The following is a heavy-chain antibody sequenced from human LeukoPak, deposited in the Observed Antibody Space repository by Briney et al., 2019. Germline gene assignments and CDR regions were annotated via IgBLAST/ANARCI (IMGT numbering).Heavy chain of an antibody. CDR3: ARLLYDYVWGSYRPSWFDP. D-gene: IGHD3-16*02. CDR2: IYPGDSDT. Sequence: GESLKISCKGSGYSFTSYWIGWVRQMPGKGLEWMGIIYPGDSDTRYSPSFQGQVTISADKSISTAYLQWSSLKASDTAMYYCARLLYDYVWGSYRPSWFDPWGQGTLVTVSS. CDR1: GYSFTSYW. J-gene: IGHJ5*02. V-gene: IGHV5-51*01.